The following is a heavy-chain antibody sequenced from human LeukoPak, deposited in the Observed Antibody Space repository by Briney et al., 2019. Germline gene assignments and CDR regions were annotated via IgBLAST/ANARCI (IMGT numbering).Heavy chain of an antibody. CDR2: IYYSGST. CDR1: GGSISSSSYY. CDR3: ARGVVGGFDY. J-gene: IGHJ4*02. Sequence: SETLSLTCTVSGGSISSSSYYWGWIRQPPGKGLEWIGSIYYSGSTYYNPSLKSRVTISVDTSKNQFSLKLSSVTAADTAVYYCARGVVGGFDYWGQGTLVTVSS. V-gene: IGHV4-39*01. D-gene: IGHD1-26*01.